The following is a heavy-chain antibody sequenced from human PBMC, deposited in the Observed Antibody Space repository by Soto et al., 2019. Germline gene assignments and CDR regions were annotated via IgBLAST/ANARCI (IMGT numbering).Heavy chain of an antibody. V-gene: IGHV3-23*01. J-gene: IGHJ4*02. CDR3: ASFRGITTVTALDY. CDR2: ISGSGGST. CDR1: GFTFSSYA. D-gene: IGHD4-17*01. Sequence: GGSLRLSCAASGFTFSSYAMSWVRQAPGKGLEWVSAISGSGGSTYYADSVKGRFTISRDNSKNTLYLQMNSLRAEDTVVYYCASFRGITTVTALDYWGQGTLVTVSS.